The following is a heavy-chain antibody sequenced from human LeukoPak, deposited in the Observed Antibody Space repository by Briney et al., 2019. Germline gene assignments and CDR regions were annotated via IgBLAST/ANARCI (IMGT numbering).Heavy chain of an antibody. Sequence: ASVKVSCKASGYTFTSYAMHWVRQAPGQRLEWMGWINAGNGNTKYSQEFQGRVTITRDTSASTAYMELSSLRSEGMAVYYCARGLYCTNGVCLNWFDPWGQGTLVTVSS. CDR2: INAGNGNT. D-gene: IGHD2-8*01. CDR1: GYTFTSYA. V-gene: IGHV1-3*03. J-gene: IGHJ5*02. CDR3: ARGLYCTNGVCLNWFDP.